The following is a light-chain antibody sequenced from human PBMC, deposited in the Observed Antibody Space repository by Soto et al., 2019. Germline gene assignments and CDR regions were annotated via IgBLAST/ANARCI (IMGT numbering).Light chain of an antibody. V-gene: IGLV1-40*01. CDR1: SSNIGAGYD. CDR2: GNS. Sequence: QPVLTQPPSVSGAPGQRVTISCTGSSSNIGAGYDVHWYQQLPGTAPKLLIYGNSNRPSGVPDRFSGSKSGTSASPAITGLQAEDEADYYCQSYDSSLSGSGAVFGGGTKLTVL. J-gene: IGLJ7*01. CDR3: QSYDSSLSGSGAV.